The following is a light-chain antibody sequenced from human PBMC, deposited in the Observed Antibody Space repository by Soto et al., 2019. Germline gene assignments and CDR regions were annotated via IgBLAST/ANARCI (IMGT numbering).Light chain of an antibody. Sequence: QSVLTQPPSVSGAPGQRVTISCTGSSSNIGAGYDVHWYQQLPGTAPKLLIYGNSNRPSGVPDRFSGSKSGTSASLAITGLQAEDEADYYCQSYDSSLSGRYVFGTETKVTVL. CDR2: GNS. J-gene: IGLJ1*01. CDR3: QSYDSSLSGRYV. V-gene: IGLV1-40*01. CDR1: SSNIGAGYD.